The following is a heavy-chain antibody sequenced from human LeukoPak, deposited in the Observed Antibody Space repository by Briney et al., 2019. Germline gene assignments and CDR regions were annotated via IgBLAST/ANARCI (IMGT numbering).Heavy chain of an antibody. Sequence: WASVKVSCKASGYTFTGYYMHWVRQAPGQGLEWMGWINPNSGGTNYAQKFQGWVTMTRDTSISTAYMELSRLRSDDTAVYYCARSIAAAGTGWFDPWGQGTLVTVSS. V-gene: IGHV1-2*04. J-gene: IGHJ5*02. CDR2: INPNSGGT. CDR1: GYTFTGYY. D-gene: IGHD6-13*01. CDR3: ARSIAAAGTGWFDP.